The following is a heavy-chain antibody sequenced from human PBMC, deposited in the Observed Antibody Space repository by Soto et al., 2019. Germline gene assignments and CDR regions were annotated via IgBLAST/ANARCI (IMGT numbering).Heavy chain of an antibody. V-gene: IGHV3-15*01. J-gene: IGHJ4*01. Sequence: EMQLVESGGGLVEPGGSLRLSCAASGFAFSHVWMTWVRQAPGKGLEWVGRIKRKSDHGTTDYAAAVKGRFTISRDDSKNTLYLQIDSLKTEDSAVYYCATEGQMSGASDWADYFDHWGRGTLVTVSS. CDR3: ATEGQMSGASDWADYFDH. CDR2: IKRKSDHGTT. CDR1: GFAFSHVW. D-gene: IGHD2-15*01.